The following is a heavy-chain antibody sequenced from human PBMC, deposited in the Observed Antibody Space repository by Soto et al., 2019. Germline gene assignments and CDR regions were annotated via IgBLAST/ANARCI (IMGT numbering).Heavy chain of an antibody. CDR3: AKDSLFGVVPPPRGMDV. V-gene: IGHV3-53*05. CDR1: GFTVSNNY. D-gene: IGHD3-3*01. J-gene: IGHJ6*02. CDR2: IYSGGYT. Sequence: PGGSLRLSCAVSGFTVSNNYMSWVRQAPGKGLEGVSVIYSGGYTAYGDSVKGRFTISRDNSKNTLYLQMNSLRAEDTAVYYCAKDSLFGVVPPPRGMDVWGQGTTVTVSS.